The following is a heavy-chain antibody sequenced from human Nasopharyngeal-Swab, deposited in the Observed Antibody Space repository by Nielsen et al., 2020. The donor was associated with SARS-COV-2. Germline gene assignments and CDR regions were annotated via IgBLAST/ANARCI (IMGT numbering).Heavy chain of an antibody. Sequence: GESLKISCAASGFTFSSYGMHWVRQAPGKGLEWVAVISYDGSNKYYADSVKGRFTISRDNSKNTLYLQMNSLRAEDTAVYYCSSSTSPLYFFDYWGQGTLVTVSS. CDR1: GFTFSSYG. CDR3: SSSTSPLYFFDY. V-gene: IGHV3-30*03. J-gene: IGHJ4*02. CDR2: ISYDGSNK.